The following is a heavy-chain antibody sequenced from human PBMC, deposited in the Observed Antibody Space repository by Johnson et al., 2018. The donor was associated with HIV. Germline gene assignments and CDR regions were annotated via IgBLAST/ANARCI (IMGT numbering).Heavy chain of an antibody. Sequence: VQLVESGGGLVQPGGSLRLSCAASGFTVSSHYMSWVRQAPGKGLEWVSVIYSGGSTYYADSVKGRFTISRDKPKNTLYLQMNSLRIEDTAVYYCARGSRYTYDNDDVYLLQAFDVWVQGTVVTVSS. CDR2: IYSGGST. CDR3: ARGSRYTYDNDDVYLLQAFDV. CDR1: GFTVSSHY. D-gene: IGHD3-16*01. J-gene: IGHJ3*01. V-gene: IGHV3-66*02.